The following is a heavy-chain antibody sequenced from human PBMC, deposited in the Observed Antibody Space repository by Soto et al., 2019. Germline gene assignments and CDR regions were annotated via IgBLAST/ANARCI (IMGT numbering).Heavy chain of an antibody. Sequence: SGPTLVNPPASVKVSCKASGYTFTSYGIIWVRQAPGQGLEWMGYISPNSGATTYAQNLQGRLTLTTDTSTSTAYMELRSLRSDDTAVYYCARGDYYDNGGWFDPWGQGTLVTVSS. D-gene: IGHD3-22*01. CDR3: ARGDYYDNGGWFDP. V-gene: IGHV1-18*01. CDR2: ISPNSGAT. J-gene: IGHJ5*02. CDR1: GYTFTSYG.